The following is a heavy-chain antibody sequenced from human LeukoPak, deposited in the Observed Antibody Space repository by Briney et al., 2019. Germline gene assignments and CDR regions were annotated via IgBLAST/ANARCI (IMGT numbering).Heavy chain of an antibody. CDR1: GFTFSSYR. Sequence: GGSLRLSCAASGFTFSSYRMIWVRQTPGKGLEWVSSISSSSSTINYADSMRGRFTISRDNAKNSLYLQMNSLRAEDTAVYYCARDRFEEGLRYFDWLPNYYYYGMDVWGQGTTVTVSS. D-gene: IGHD3-9*01. V-gene: IGHV3-48*04. CDR2: ISSSSSTI. CDR3: ARDRFEEGLRYFDWLPNYYYYGMDV. J-gene: IGHJ6*02.